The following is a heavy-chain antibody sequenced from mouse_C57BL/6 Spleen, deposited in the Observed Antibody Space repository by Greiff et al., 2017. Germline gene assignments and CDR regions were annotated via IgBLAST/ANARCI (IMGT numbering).Heavy chain of an antibody. CDR2: INPGGGGT. D-gene: IGHD2-4*01. Sequence: LQESGAELVRPGTSVKVSCKASGYAFTNYLIEWVKQRPGQGLEWIGVINPGGGGTNYNEKFKGKATLTADKSSSTAYMQLSSLTSEDSAVYFCARAYDYDGYFDVWGTGTTVTVSS. CDR3: ARAYDYDGYFDV. J-gene: IGHJ1*03. V-gene: IGHV1-54*01. CDR1: GYAFTNYL.